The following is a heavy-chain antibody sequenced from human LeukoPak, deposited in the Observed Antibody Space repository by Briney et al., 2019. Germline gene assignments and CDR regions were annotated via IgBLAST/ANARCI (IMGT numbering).Heavy chain of an antibody. D-gene: IGHD3-3*01. V-gene: IGHV3-74*01. CDR2: IKSDGST. CDR3: ARAPSEIGGYYPEYFRH. Sequence: GGSLRLSCAASGFTFSTYWMPWVRQAPGKGLVWVSRIKSDGSTNYADSVKGRFTISRDNAKNTLSLQMNGLRPEDTGVYYCARAPSEIGGYYPEYFRHWGQGTLVTVSS. CDR1: GFTFSTYW. J-gene: IGHJ1*01.